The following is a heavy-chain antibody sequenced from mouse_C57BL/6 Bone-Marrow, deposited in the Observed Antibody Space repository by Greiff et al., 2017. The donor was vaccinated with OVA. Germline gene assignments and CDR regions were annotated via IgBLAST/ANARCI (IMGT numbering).Heavy chain of an antibody. CDR2: ISSGGSYT. J-gene: IGHJ2*01. D-gene: IGHD1-1*01. CDR1: GFTFSSYG. Sequence: EVKLMESGGDLVKPGGSLKLSCAASGFTFSSYGMSWVRQTPDKRLEWVATISSGGSYTYYPDSVKGRFTISRDNAKNTLYLQMSSLKSEDTAMYYCARHRTTVVDYWGQGTTLTVSS. V-gene: IGHV5-6*01. CDR3: ARHRTTVVDY.